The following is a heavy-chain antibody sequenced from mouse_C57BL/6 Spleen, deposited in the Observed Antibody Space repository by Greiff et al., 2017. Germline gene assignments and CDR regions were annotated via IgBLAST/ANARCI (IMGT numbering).Heavy chain of an antibody. D-gene: IGHD1-1*01. Sequence: EVQGVESGGGLVQPGGSMKLSCAASGFTFSDAWMDWVRQSPEKGLEWVAEIRNKANNHATYYAESVKGRFTISRDDSKSSVYLQMNSLRAEDTGIYYCTRLLRSVFDYWGQGTTLTVSS. J-gene: IGHJ2*01. CDR1: GFTFSDAW. CDR3: TRLLRSVFDY. CDR2: IRNKANNHAT. V-gene: IGHV6-6*01.